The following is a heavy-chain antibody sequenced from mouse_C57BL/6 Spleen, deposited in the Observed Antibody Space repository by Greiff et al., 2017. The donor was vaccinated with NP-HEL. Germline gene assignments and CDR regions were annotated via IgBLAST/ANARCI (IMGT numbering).Heavy chain of an antibody. D-gene: IGHD2-14*01. CDR2: LYPGDGDT. J-gene: IGHJ3*01. V-gene: IGHV1-80*01. Sequence: QVQLQQSGAELVKPGASVKISCKASGYAFSSYWMNWVKQRPGTGLAWIGQLYPGDGDTNYNVKFKGKATLTADKSSSTAYMQLSSLTSEDSAVYFCARVLHEGAYWGQGTLVTVSA. CDR1: GYAFSSYW. CDR3: ARVLHEGAY.